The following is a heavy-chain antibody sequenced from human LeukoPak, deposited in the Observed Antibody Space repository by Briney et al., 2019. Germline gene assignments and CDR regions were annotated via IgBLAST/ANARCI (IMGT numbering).Heavy chain of an antibody. D-gene: IGHD5-18*01. CDR1: GYTFTGYY. J-gene: IGHJ4*02. CDR2: INPNSGDT. CDR3: ARDQEDLWLIGGDC. Sequence: GASVKVSCKASGYTFTGYYMHWVRQAPGQGLEWMGWINPNSGDTNYAQKFQGRVTMTRDTSISTAYMELSRLRSDDTAVYYCARDQEDLWLIGGDCWGQGTLVTVSS. V-gene: IGHV1-2*02.